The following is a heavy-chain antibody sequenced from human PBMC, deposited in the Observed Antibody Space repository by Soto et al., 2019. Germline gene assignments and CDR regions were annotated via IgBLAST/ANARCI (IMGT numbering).Heavy chain of an antibody. CDR1: GGSISGGGYS. CDR3: TRDWWPPSDYHFDY. D-gene: IGHD2-15*01. Sequence: SETLSLTCAVPGGSISGGGYSWSWIRQPPGKGLERIGYIYHSGSTYYNPSLKSRVTISVDRSKNQFSLKLSSVTAADTAVYYCTRDWWPPSDYHFDYWGQGTLVTVSS. V-gene: IGHV4-30-2*01. J-gene: IGHJ4*02. CDR2: IYHSGST.